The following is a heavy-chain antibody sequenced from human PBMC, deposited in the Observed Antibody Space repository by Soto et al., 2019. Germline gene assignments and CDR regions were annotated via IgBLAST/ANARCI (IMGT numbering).Heavy chain of an antibody. CDR3: ARDSLFTLIAARAYAFDI. CDR2: ISYDGSNK. V-gene: IGHV3-30-3*01. D-gene: IGHD6-6*01. J-gene: IGHJ3*02. CDR1: GFTFSSYA. Sequence: QVQLVASGGGVVQPGRSLRLSCAASGFTFSSYALHWVRQAPGNVLEWVAVISYDGSNKYYADSVKGRFTISRDNSKNSLYLQMNSLRAEDTAVYYCARDSLFTLIAARAYAFDIWGQGTMVTVSS.